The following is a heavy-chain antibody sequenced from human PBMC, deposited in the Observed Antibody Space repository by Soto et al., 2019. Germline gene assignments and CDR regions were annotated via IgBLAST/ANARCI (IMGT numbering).Heavy chain of an antibody. J-gene: IGHJ4*02. CDR3: ASDRFRGTYYLRGVTYFFEE. V-gene: IGHV3-7*03. Sequence: PGGALRLSCVTDGLTFTDYWMSWVRQAPGKGLEWVANIKQYESEKNYLDSVKGRFTISRDNAKNALYLQMNSLRAEDTAVYYCASDRFRGTYYLRGVTYFFEEWGQGAPVTVSS. D-gene: IGHD1-26*01. CDR1: GLTFTDYW. CDR2: IKQYESEK.